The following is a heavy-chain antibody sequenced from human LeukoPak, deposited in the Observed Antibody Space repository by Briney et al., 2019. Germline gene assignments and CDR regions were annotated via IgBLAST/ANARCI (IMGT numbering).Heavy chain of an antibody. CDR2: IYYSGST. V-gene: IGHV4-59*01. J-gene: IGHJ4*02. D-gene: IGHD3-3*01. Sequence: PSETLSLTCTVSGGSISSYYWSWIRQPPGKGLEWIGYIYYSGSTNYNPSLKSRVTISVDTSKNQFSLKLSSVTAADTAVYYCARGRFLESFDYWGQGAQVTVSS. CDR3: ARGRFLESFDY. CDR1: GGSISSYY.